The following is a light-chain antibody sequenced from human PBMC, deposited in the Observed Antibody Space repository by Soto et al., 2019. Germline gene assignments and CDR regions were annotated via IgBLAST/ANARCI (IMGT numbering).Light chain of an antibody. CDR2: GNF. V-gene: IGLV1-40*01. Sequence: QSVLTQPPSVSGAPGQRVTISCTGSSSNIGAGYDVHWYQQLPGTAPKLLIYGNFNRPSGFPDRFSGSKSGTSASLAITGLQAEDEADYYCQSYDTSLRVVVFAGGTKLTVL. J-gene: IGLJ2*01. CDR1: SSNIGAGYD. CDR3: QSYDTSLRVVV.